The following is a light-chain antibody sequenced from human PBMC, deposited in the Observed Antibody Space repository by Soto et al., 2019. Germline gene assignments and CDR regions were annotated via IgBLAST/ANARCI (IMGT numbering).Light chain of an antibody. CDR3: QQYKNWPRP. CDR2: WAS. V-gene: IGKV4-1*01. CDR1: QSVLFTSNNKNY. J-gene: IGKJ1*01. Sequence: SMMTHPPDSLAVTQGERATINCESSQSVLFTSNNKNYLAWYQQKPGQPPKLLLSWASARESGVPERFSGSVSGTDFTLTISSLQAEDVAVYYCQQYKNWPRPFGQVAKVAIK.